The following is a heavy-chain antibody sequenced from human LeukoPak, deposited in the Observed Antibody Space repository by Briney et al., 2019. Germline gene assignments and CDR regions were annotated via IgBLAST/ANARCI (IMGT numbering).Heavy chain of an antibody. J-gene: IGHJ4*02. CDR2: IYYSGST. V-gene: IGHV4-39*01. Sequence: WVRQAPGQGLEWIGSIYYSGSTYYNPSLKSRVTISVDPSENQFSLKLSSVTAADTAVYYCARHAIDSSGFYLDYLDYWGQGTLVTVSS. CDR3: ARHAIDSSGFYLDYLDY. D-gene: IGHD3-22*01.